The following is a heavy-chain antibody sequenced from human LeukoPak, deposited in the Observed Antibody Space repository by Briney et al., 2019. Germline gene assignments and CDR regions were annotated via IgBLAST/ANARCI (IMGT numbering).Heavy chain of an antibody. CDR1: GGTFSSYA. J-gene: IGHJ5*02. Sequence: ASVKVSCKASGGTFSSYAISWVRQAPGQGLEWMGGIIPIFGTANYAQKFQGRVTITTDESTSTAYMELSSLRSEDTAVYYCARGSRIAAAGHPSVWWFDPWGQGTLVTVSS. D-gene: IGHD6-13*01. V-gene: IGHV1-69*05. CDR3: ARGSRIAAAGHPSVWWFDP. CDR2: IIPIFGTA.